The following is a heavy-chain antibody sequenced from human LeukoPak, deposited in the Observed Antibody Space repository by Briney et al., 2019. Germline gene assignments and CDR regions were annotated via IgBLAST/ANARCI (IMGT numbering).Heavy chain of an antibody. CDR3: ARLLYDSSGYHIDY. D-gene: IGHD3-22*01. CDR2: IYYSGST. Sequence: SETLSLTCTVSGGSISSYYWSWIRQPPGKGLEWIGYIYYSGSTNYNPSLKSRVTISVDTSKNQFSLKLSSVTAADTAVYYCARLLYDSSGYHIDYWGQGTLVTVSS. CDR1: GGSISSYY. J-gene: IGHJ4*02. V-gene: IGHV4-59*01.